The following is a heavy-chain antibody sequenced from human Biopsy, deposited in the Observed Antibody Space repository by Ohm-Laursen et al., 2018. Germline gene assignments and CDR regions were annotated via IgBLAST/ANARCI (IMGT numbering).Heavy chain of an antibody. CDR1: GVSINGGRYY. J-gene: IGHJ4*02. V-gene: IGHV4-31*02. CDR2: IFYSANT. CDR3: ARIGSGDYFPTFFDF. D-gene: IGHD5-12*01. Sequence: TLSLTWTVSGVSINGGRYYWNWIRHHPGKGLEWIGNIFYSANTYYNLSLKSRVTISVDTSKNQFSLKLSSVTAADTAVYYCARIGSGDYFPTFFDFWGQGALVTVSS.